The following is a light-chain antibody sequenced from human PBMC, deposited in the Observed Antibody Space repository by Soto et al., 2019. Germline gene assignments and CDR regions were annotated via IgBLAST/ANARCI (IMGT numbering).Light chain of an antibody. CDR3: TSYSSSSPVL. J-gene: IGLJ2*01. V-gene: IGLV2-14*01. Sequence: QSALTQPASVSGCLGQSITISCTGTSSDVGAYNYVSWYQQHPDKAPKLLIFEVTNRPSGVSGRFSGSKSGITASLSISGLQPEDEADYYCTSYSSSSPVLFGGGTKLTVL. CDR2: EVT. CDR1: SSDVGAYNY.